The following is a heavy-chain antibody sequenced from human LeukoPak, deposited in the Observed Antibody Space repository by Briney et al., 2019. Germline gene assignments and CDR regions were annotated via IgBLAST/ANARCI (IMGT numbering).Heavy chain of an antibody. Sequence: AGGSLRLSCAASGFTFSDYYMSWIRQAPGKGLEWVSYISSSSSYTNYADSVKGRFTISRDNAKNSLYLQMNSLRAEDTAVYYCASTLAYCGGDCYPNWFDPWGQGTLVTVSS. CDR1: GFTFSDYY. CDR2: ISSSSSYT. J-gene: IGHJ5*02. CDR3: ASTLAYCGGDCYPNWFDP. D-gene: IGHD2-21*02. V-gene: IGHV3-11*03.